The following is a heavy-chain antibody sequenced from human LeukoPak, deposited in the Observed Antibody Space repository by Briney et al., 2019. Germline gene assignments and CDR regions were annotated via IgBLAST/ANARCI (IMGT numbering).Heavy chain of an antibody. CDR3: ARDPSASIAVAGDY. J-gene: IGHJ4*02. CDR1: GGTLSSYT. V-gene: IGHV1-69*04. D-gene: IGHD6-19*01. Sequence: AASVKVSCKASGGTLSSYTISWVRQAPGQGLEWMGRIIPILGIANYAQKFQGRVTITADKSTSTAYMELSSLRSEDTAVYYCARDPSASIAVAGDYWGQGTLVTVSS. CDR2: IIPILGIA.